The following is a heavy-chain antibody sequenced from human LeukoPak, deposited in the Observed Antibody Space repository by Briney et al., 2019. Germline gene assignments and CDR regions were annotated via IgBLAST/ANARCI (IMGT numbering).Heavy chain of an antibody. CDR2: ISQSGADV. CDR3: ATVARLLAD. V-gene: IGHV3-11*01. CDR1: GFTFSDYY. J-gene: IGHJ4*02. Sequence: GGSLRLSCAASGFTFSDYYMNWIRQAPGKGLEYIAYISQSGADVSYADSVKGRFTVSRDNAKNSAFLQMNSLTAEDTAVYYCATVARLLADWGQGTLVTVSS. D-gene: IGHD3-9*01.